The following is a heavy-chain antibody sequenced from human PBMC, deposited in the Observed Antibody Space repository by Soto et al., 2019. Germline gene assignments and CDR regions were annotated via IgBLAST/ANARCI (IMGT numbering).Heavy chain of an antibody. CDR3: ARVRGLERRTGEVYYYGMDV. Sequence: SVKVSCKASGGTFSSYAISWVRQAPGQGLEWMGGIIPIFGTANYAQKFQGRVTITADESTSTAYMELSSLRSEDTAVYYCARVRGLERRTGEVYYYGMDVWGQGTTVTVSS. CDR2: IIPIFGTA. J-gene: IGHJ6*02. D-gene: IGHD1-1*01. CDR1: GGTFSSYA. V-gene: IGHV1-69*13.